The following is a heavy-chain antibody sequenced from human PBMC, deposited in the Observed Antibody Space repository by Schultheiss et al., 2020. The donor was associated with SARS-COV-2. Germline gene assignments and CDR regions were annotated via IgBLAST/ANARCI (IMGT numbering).Heavy chain of an antibody. J-gene: IGHJ4*02. CDR1: GYTFTSYY. CDR3: ARGPGYCSSTSCRNFYYFDY. CDR2: INPNSGGT. Sequence: ASVKVSCKASGYTFTSYYMHWVRQAPGQGLEWMGRINPNSGGTNYAQKFQGRVTMTRDTSISTAYMELSSLRSEDTAVYYCARGPGYCSSTSCRNFYYFDYWGQGTLVTVSS. V-gene: IGHV1-2*06. D-gene: IGHD2-2*01.